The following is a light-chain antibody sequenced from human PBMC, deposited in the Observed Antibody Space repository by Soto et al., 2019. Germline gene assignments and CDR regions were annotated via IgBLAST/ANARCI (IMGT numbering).Light chain of an antibody. Sequence: QSALTQPASVSGSPGQSITISCTGTSSDVGGYNYVSWYQQHPDKAPKLIIYDVDRRPSGVSNRFSGSKSGNTASLAISGLQAEDEADYYCSSYTTSSTVLFGGGTKLTVL. CDR3: SSYTTSSTVL. J-gene: IGLJ2*01. V-gene: IGLV2-14*01. CDR2: DVD. CDR1: SSDVGGYNY.